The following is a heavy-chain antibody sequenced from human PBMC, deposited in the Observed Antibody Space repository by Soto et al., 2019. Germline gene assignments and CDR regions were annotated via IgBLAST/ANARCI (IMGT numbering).Heavy chain of an antibody. CDR2: VSSSGYT. D-gene: IGHD3-10*01. J-gene: IGHJ4*02. CDR3: AKESGSGTWDY. V-gene: IGHV4-59*01. CDR1: GDSISTYF. Sequence: SETLSLTCTVSGDSISTYFWSWIRQPPGKGLDWIGYVSSSGYTKYNPSLKTRVSISLDTSKNQFSLKLNSVTAADTAVYYCAKESGSGTWDYWGQGTLVTVSS.